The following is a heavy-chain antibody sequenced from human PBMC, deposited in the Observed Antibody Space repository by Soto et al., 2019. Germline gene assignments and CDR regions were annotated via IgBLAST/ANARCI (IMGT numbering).Heavy chain of an antibody. J-gene: IGHJ5*02. D-gene: IGHD6-13*01. CDR1: GDSISNYY. CDR2: VSSTGSS. CDR3: ARGVPAAGTDWFDP. Sequence: LSLTCTVSGDSISNYYWSWIRQSAEKRLEWIGRVSSTGSSYYNPSLKSRVTISVDTSKNQVSLNLTSVTAADTAVYYCARGVPAAGTDWFDPWGQGTLVTVSS. V-gene: IGHV4-4*07.